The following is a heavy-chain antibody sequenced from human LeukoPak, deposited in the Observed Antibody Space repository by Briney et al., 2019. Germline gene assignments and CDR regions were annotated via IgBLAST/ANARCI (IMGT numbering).Heavy chain of an antibody. CDR2: INPNSGGT. CDR1: VYTFTVYY. D-gene: IGHD5-12*01. Sequence: ASVTVSFKASVYTFTVYYMHWVRQAPGQGREWMGWINPNSGGTNYAQKFQGRVTMTSDTSINTAYMELSSLRSDDTAVYYCARPMPGRVVATDYWGQGTLVTVSS. V-gene: IGHV1-2*02. CDR3: ARPMPGRVVATDY. J-gene: IGHJ4*02.